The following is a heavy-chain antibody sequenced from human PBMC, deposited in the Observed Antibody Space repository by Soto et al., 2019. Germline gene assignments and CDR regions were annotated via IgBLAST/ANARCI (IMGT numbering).Heavy chain of an antibody. V-gene: IGHV4-4*02. J-gene: IGHJ5*02. CDR1: GGSICSSNW. CDR2: IYHSGST. D-gene: IGHD1-7*01. Sequence: SETPSLTCAVCGGSICSSNWWSWVRQPPGKGLEWIGEIYHSGSTNYNPSLKSRVTISVDKSKNQFSLKLSSVTAADTAVYYCARATTYNWFDPWGQGTLVTVSS. CDR3: ARATTYNWFDP.